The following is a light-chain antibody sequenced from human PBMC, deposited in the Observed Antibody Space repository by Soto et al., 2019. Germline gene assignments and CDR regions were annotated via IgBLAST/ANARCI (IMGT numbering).Light chain of an antibody. CDR1: QSVSSS. V-gene: IGKV3-11*01. CDR2: DAS. Sequence: EIVLTQSPATLSLSPGERATLSCRASQSVSSSLALYQQKPGQAPRLLIYDASNRAIGIPARFSGSGSGTDFTLTISSLDPENFAVYYCQHRSKCPTYTFGQGTLLEIK. CDR3: QHRSKCPTYT. J-gene: IGKJ2*01.